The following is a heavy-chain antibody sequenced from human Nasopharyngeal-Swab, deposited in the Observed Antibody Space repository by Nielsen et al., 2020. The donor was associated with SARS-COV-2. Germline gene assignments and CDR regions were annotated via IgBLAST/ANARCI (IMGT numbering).Heavy chain of an antibody. J-gene: IGHJ6*03. Sequence: GEALKTPWDAPGLSHRTYWMTWVRQAPGKGLEGVANIKQDGSEKYYVDSVKGRFHVSRDNPQNLLYLQVTSLRAEDTAVYYCARQGVFVPAYFHQYYMDVWGKGTTVTVSS. CDR2: IKQDGSEK. D-gene: IGHD3-16*02. CDR1: GLSHRTYW. CDR3: ARQGVFVPAYFHQYYMDV. V-gene: IGHV3-7*03.